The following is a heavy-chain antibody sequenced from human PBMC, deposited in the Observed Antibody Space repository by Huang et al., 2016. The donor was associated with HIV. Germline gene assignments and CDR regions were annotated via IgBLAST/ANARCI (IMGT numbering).Heavy chain of an antibody. D-gene: IGHD4-17*01. CDR2: MNPNTGNT. CDR1: GYPFTNYD. V-gene: IGHV1-8*02. CDR3: ARSAYGDLDY. J-gene: IGHJ4*02. Sequence: QVHLVQSGAGVKKPGASVKVSCKASGYPFTNYDINGWRQATGRGLVWMGWMNPNTGNTGFAESFQGRVTMTRKTSITTAYMELTSFTSEDTAVYYCARSAYGDLDYWGLGTLVIVSS.